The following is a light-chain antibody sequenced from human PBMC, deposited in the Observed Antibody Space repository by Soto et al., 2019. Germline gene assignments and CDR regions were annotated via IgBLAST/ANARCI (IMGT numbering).Light chain of an antibody. CDR2: GAS. Sequence: IVMTQSPATLSVSPGERATLSCRASQSVSSNLAWYQHKPGQAPRLLIYGASSRATGIPARFSGSGSGTEFTLTISSLQSEDVAVYYCQQYDNWPRTFGQGTNVDIK. J-gene: IGKJ1*01. V-gene: IGKV3-15*01. CDR1: QSVSSN. CDR3: QQYDNWPRT.